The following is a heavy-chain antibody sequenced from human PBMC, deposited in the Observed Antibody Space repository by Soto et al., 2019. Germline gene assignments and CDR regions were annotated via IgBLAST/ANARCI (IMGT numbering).Heavy chain of an antibody. Sequence: SEKVSFKVSGYTLTELSMHWVRQAPGKGLEWMGGFDPEDGETIYAQKFQGRVTMTEDTSTDTAYMELSSLRSEDTAVYYCATAKSGYHLYYYYYGMDVWGQGTTVTVS. CDR1: GYTLTELS. J-gene: IGHJ6*02. CDR3: ATAKSGYHLYYYYYGMDV. V-gene: IGHV1-24*01. CDR2: FDPEDGET. D-gene: IGHD3-22*01.